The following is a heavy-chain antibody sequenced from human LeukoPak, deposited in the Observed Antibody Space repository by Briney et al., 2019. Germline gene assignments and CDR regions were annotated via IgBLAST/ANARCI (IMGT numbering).Heavy chain of an antibody. D-gene: IGHD6-6*01. J-gene: IGHJ3*02. V-gene: IGHV1-2*02. Sequence: ASVKVSCKASGYTFTGYQMHWVRQAPGQGLEWMGWINPNSGVTNYAQKFQGRVTMTRDTSISTAYMEVSRLRSDDTAVYYCARIQYSTSLNDAFDIWGQGTMVTVSS. CDR1: GYTFTGYQ. CDR3: ARIQYSTSLNDAFDI. CDR2: INPNSGVT.